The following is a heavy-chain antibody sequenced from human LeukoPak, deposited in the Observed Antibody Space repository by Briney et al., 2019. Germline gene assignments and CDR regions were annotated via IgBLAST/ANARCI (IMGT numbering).Heavy chain of an antibody. D-gene: IGHD3-10*01. Sequence: PGGSLRLSCAASGFTFSNYWMHWVRRAPGKGLVWVSRITSDASSTSYADSVKGRFTISRDNAKNTLYLRMNSLRAEDTAVYYCAREFEGQEAGAYGSGSCDVFDIWGQGTMVTVSS. J-gene: IGHJ3*02. CDR1: GFTFSNYW. CDR3: AREFEGQEAGAYGSGSCDVFDI. V-gene: IGHV3-74*01. CDR2: ITSDASST.